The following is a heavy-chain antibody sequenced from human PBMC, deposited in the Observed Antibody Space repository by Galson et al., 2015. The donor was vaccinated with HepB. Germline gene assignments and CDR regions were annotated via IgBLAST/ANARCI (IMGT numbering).Heavy chain of an antibody. J-gene: IGHJ4*02. CDR2: IIPIFGTA. CDR1: GGTFSSYA. V-gene: IGHV1-69*06. Sequence: SVKVSCKASGGTFSSYAISWVRQAPGQGLEWMGGIIPIFGTANYAQKFQGRVTITADKSTSTAYMELSSLRSEDTAVYYCARSTARARDFDYWGQGTLVTVSS. CDR3: ARSTARARDFDY. D-gene: IGHD2-21*01.